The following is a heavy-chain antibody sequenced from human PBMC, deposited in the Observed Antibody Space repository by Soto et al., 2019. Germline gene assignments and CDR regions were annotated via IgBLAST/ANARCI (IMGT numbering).Heavy chain of an antibody. V-gene: IGHV3-23*01. CDR2: ISGDAGST. CDR1: GFSFSDYA. CDR3: AKRVYGDYVWFDY. J-gene: IGHJ4*02. Sequence: EVQLLESGGGLVQPGGSLRLSCAASGFSFSDYAMSWVRQAPGKGLEWVSIISGDAGSTKYAASVKGRFTISRVNSKNTVYLQMNSLRAEDTAVYYCAKRVYGDYVWFDYWGQGTLVTVSS. D-gene: IGHD4-17*01.